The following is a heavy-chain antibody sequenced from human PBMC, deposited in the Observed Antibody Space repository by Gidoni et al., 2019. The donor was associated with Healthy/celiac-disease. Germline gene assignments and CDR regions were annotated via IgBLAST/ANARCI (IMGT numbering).Heavy chain of an antibody. CDR1: AYTFPSSY. CDR2: INPSGGST. J-gene: IGHJ6*02. D-gene: IGHD2-15*01. V-gene: IGHV1-46*01. Sequence: QVQLVQSGAELKKPGASVKVSCKASAYTFPSSYMHWARQAPGQGLEWMGIINPSGGSTSYAQKFQGRDTMTRETSTSTVYMELSSLRSEATAVYYCARAVPGPKHTPFYGMDVWGQGTTVTVSS. CDR3: ARAVPGPKHTPFYGMDV.